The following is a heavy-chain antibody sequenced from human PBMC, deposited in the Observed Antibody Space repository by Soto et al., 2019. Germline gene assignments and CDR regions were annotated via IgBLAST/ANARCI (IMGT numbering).Heavy chain of an antibody. CDR1: GGSISSSSYY. D-gene: IGHD3-16*01. Sequence: QLQLQESGPGLVKPSETLSLTCTVSGGSISSSSYYWGWIRQPPGKGLEWIGSIYYSGSTYYNPSLKSRVTISVDTSKNQFSLKLSSVTAADTAVYYCARQGGEMATILSFDYWGQGTLVTVSS. J-gene: IGHJ4*02. CDR2: IYYSGST. CDR3: ARQGGEMATILSFDY. V-gene: IGHV4-39*01.